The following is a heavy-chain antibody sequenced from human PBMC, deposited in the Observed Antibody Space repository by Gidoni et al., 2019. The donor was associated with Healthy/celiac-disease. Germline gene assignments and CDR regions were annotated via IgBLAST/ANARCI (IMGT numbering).Heavy chain of an antibody. Sequence: QVQLLQSGAEVKKPGSSVKVSCKSSGGTFGSYAISWVRQAPGQGLEWMGRIIPILGIANYAQKFQGRVTITADKSTSTAYMELSSLRSEDTAVYYCASPGYCSSTSCSNAFDIWGQGTMVTVSS. CDR3: ASPGYCSSTSCSNAFDI. D-gene: IGHD2-2*01. J-gene: IGHJ3*02. V-gene: IGHV1-69*04. CDR2: IIPILGIA. CDR1: GGTFGSYA.